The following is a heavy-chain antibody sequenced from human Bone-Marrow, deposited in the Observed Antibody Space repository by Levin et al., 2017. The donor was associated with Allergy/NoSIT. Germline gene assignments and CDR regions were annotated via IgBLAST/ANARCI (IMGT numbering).Heavy chain of an antibody. J-gene: IGHJ6*02. Sequence: GESLKISCAASGSSLSAYGMHWVRQAPGKGLEWVAVISYDGNNKYYVGSVRGRFTISRDNSKNTLYLQMNSLRPEDTAVYYCAKDRSENCESCGQTVSYFYFYGMDVWGQGTTVTVSS. V-gene: IGHV3-30*18. CDR3: AKDRSENCESCGQTVSYFYFYGMDV. CDR1: GSSLSAYG. D-gene: IGHD3-22*01. CDR2: ISYDGNNK.